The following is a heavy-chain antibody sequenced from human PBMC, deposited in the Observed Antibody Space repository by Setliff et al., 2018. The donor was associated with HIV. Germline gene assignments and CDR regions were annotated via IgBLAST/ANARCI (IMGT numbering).Heavy chain of an antibody. Sequence: GSVTVSCKASGYTFTSYAMHWVRQAPGQRLEWMGWINAGNGNTKYSQKFQGRVTITRDTSESKAYMELRSLRSEDTAVYYCARGFSVYSSSDPLLHWFDPWGQGTLVTVSS. CDR2: INAGNGNT. CDR3: ARGFSVYSSSDPLLHWFDP. J-gene: IGHJ5*02. D-gene: IGHD6-6*01. V-gene: IGHV1-3*01. CDR1: GYTFTSYA.